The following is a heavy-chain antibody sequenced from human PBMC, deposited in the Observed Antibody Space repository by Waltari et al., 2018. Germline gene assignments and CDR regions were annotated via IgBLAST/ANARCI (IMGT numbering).Heavy chain of an antibody. D-gene: IGHD3-22*01. Sequence: QVQLQESGPGLVKPSETLSLTCTVSGGSISSYYWSWIRQPPGKGLEWIGYIYYRGSTNYTPSLKSRVTISVDTSKNQFSLKLSSVTAADTAVYYCARGRGDYYDSSGYYGGGYYFDYWGQGTLVTVSS. J-gene: IGHJ4*02. CDR1: GGSISSYY. CDR3: ARGRGDYYDSSGYYGGGYYFDY. V-gene: IGHV4-59*01. CDR2: IYYRGST.